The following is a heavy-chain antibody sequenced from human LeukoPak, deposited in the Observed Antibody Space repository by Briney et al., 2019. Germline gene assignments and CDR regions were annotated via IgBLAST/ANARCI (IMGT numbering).Heavy chain of an antibody. CDR2: IYYSGST. J-gene: IGHJ4*02. D-gene: IGHD6-19*01. Sequence: PSETLSLTCTVSGGSISSYYWSWIRQPPGKGLEWIGYIYYSGSTNYNPSLKGRVTISVDTSKNQFSLKLSPVTAADTAVYYCASFDSSGWYYFDYWGQGTLVTVSS. CDR3: ASFDSSGWYYFDY. CDR1: GGSISSYY. V-gene: IGHV4-59*01.